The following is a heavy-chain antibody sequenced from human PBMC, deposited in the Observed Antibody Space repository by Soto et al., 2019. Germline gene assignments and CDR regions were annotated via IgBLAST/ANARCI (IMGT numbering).Heavy chain of an antibody. CDR3: ARVGIAAAGTSNWFDP. D-gene: IGHD6-13*01. Sequence: TSVKASCKASGYTFTSYAMHSVRQAPGQRLEWMGWINAGNGNTKYSQKFQGRVTITRDTSASTAYMGLSSLRPEETAVYYCARVGIAAAGTSNWFDPWGQGTLVTVSS. CDR1: GYTFTSYA. J-gene: IGHJ5*02. V-gene: IGHV1-3*01. CDR2: INAGNGNT.